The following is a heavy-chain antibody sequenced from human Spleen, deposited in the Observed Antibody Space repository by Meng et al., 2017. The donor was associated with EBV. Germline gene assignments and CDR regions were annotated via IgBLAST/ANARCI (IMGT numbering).Heavy chain of an antibody. CDR1: GGSVSSGDYY. CDR3: ARSSYYWYFDL. D-gene: IGHD2-2*01. V-gene: IGHV4-61*08. Sequence: QLQRQESGPGLVKPSETLSLTCTVSGGSVSSGDYYWSWIRQPPGKRLEWIGYIYYSGSTNYNPSLKSRVTISVDTSKNQFSLKLSSVTAADTAVYYCARSSYYWYFDLWGRGTLVTVSS. J-gene: IGHJ2*01. CDR2: IYYSGST.